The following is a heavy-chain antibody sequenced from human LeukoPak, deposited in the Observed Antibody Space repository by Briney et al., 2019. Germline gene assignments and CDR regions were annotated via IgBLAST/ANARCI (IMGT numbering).Heavy chain of an antibody. Sequence: QPGRSLRLSCAASGFTLSNYAMSWVRQAPGKGLEWVSGIGSDGGTTYYADSVKGRFTISRDNSKNTLYLQMNSLRAEDTAVYYCAKGDYWGQGTLVTVSS. V-gene: IGHV3-23*01. CDR1: GFTLSNYA. CDR2: IGSDGGTT. J-gene: IGHJ4*02. CDR3: AKGDY.